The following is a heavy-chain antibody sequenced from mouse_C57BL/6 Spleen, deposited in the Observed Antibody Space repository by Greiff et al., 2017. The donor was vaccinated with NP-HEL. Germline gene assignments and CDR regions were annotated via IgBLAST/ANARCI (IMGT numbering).Heavy chain of an antibody. CDR2: ISYSGST. J-gene: IGHJ4*01. V-gene: IGHV3-8*01. CDR1: GYSITSDY. CDR3: ARGRDGYSYAMDY. Sequence: EVKLMESGPGLAKPSQTLSLTCSVTGYSITSDYWNWIRKFPGNKLEYMGYISYSGSTYYNPSLKSRISITRDTSKNQYYLQLNSVTTEDTATYYCARGRDGYSYAMDYWGQGTSVTVSS. D-gene: IGHD2-3*01.